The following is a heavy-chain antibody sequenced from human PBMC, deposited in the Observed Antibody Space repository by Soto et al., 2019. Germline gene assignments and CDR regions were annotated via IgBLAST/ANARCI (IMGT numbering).Heavy chain of an antibody. Sequence: PGGALRLSCAASGFTFDDYAMHWVRQAPGKGLEWVSGISWNSGSIGYADSVKGRFTISRDNAKNSLYLQMNSLRPEDTALYYCPTDSGGGFGELFGYFDYWGQGTLVTVSS. CDR2: ISWNSGSI. CDR1: GFTFDDYA. D-gene: IGHD3-10*01. J-gene: IGHJ4*02. V-gene: IGHV3-9*01. CDR3: PTDSGGGFGELFGYFDY.